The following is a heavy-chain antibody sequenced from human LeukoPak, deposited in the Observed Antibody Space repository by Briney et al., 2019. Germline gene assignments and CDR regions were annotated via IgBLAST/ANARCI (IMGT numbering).Heavy chain of an antibody. CDR1: GGSIDITNH. CDR3: MRESRPFCPFAY. Sequence: PSETLSLTCGVSGGSIDITNHWSWVRQAPGKGVEWIGVISHGGTTNYNPSLRGRVAMALDRANNQFSLSLTSVTAADTAVYYCMRESRPFCPFAYWGEGVLVTVSS. V-gene: IGHV4-4*02. J-gene: IGHJ4*02. CDR2: ISHGGTT. D-gene: IGHD2-2*01.